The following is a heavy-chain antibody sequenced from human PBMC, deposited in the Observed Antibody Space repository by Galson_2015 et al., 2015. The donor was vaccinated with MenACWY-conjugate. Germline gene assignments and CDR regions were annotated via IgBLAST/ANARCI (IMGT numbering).Heavy chain of an antibody. CDR1: GFIFNNYW. CDR2: INPGGSST. Sequence: SLRLSCAASGFIFNNYWMHWVPQAPGKGLVWGSRINPGGSSTTYADSVKDRFTISRDNAKNTLYLQMNSLRPEDTAVFYCAKSRGASFYFDSWGQGTLVTVSS. CDR3: AKSRGASFYFDS. J-gene: IGHJ4*02. V-gene: IGHV3-74*01. D-gene: IGHD1-26*01.